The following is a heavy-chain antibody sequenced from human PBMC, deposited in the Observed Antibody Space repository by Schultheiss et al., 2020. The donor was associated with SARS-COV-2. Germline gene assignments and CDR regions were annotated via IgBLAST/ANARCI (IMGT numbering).Heavy chain of an antibody. CDR1: GGSISSYY. Sequence: LSLTCTVSGGSISSYYWSWIRQPPGKGLEWIGYIYYSGSTNYNPSLKSRVTISVDTSKNQFSLKLSSVTAADTAVYYCARRRGTFFGVVTYYFDYWGQGTLVTVSS. CDR2: IYYSGST. J-gene: IGHJ4*02. CDR3: ARRRGTFFGVVTYYFDY. D-gene: IGHD3-3*01. V-gene: IGHV4-59*12.